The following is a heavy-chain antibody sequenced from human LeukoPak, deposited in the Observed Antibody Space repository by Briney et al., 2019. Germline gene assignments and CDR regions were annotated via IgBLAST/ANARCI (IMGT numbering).Heavy chain of an antibody. Sequence: SVNVSSKTSGDTFNSYTISWVRQAPGQGLEWMGRIIPILGIANYAQKFQGRVTITADKSTSTAYMELSNLRSEDTAVYHCARGPIVAVRNYFDYWGQGTLVTVSS. V-gene: IGHV1-69*02. CDR2: IIPILGIA. D-gene: IGHD3-22*01. J-gene: IGHJ4*02. CDR3: ARGPIVAVRNYFDY. CDR1: GDTFNSYT.